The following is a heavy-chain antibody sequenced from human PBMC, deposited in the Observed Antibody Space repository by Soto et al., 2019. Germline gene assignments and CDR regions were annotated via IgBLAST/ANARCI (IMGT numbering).Heavy chain of an antibody. CDR1: GGSFSGYY. CDR3: ARVGSDYGDYLHY. V-gene: IGHV4-34*01. CDR2: INHSGST. Sequence: QVQLQQWGAGLLKPSETLSLTCAVYGGSFSGYYWSWIRQPPGKGLEWIGEINHSGSTNYNPSLKSRVTISVDTSKNQFSLKLSSVTAADTAVYYCARVGSDYGDYLHYWGQGTLVTVS. D-gene: IGHD4-17*01. J-gene: IGHJ4*02.